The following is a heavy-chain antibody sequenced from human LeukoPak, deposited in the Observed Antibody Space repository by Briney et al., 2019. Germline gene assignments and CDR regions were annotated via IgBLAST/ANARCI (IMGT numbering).Heavy chain of an antibody. J-gene: IGHJ3*02. D-gene: IGHD3-22*01. CDR3: ARVYVTYYYDSSGQTRGDDAFDI. CDR2: ISSSSSYI. Sequence: GGSLRLSCAASGFTFSSYSMNWVRQAPGEGLEWVSSISSSSSYIYYADSVKGRFTISRDNAKNSLYLQMNSLRAEDTAVYYCARVYVTYYYDSSGQTRGDDAFDIWGQGTMVTVSS. CDR1: GFTFSSYS. V-gene: IGHV3-21*01.